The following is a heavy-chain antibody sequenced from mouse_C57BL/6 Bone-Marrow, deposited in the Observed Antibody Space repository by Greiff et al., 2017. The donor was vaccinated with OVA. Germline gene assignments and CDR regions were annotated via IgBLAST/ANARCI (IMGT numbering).Heavy chain of an antibody. V-gene: IGHV1-69*01. CDR3: ATTAQATWGAMDY. CDR2: IDPSDSYT. CDR1: GYTFTSYW. Sequence: VQLQQPGAELVMPGASVKLSCKASGYTFTSYWMHWVKQRPGQGLEWIGEIDPSDSYTNYNQKFKRKSTLTVDKSSSTAYMQLSSLTSEDSAVYYCATTAQATWGAMDYWGQGTSVTVSS. J-gene: IGHJ4*01. D-gene: IGHD3-2*02.